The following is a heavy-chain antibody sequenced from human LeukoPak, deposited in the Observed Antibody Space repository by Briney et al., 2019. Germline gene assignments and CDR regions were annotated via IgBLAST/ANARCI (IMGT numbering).Heavy chain of an antibody. Sequence: ASVKVSCKATGYTFTGYYMHWVRQAPGQGLEWMGIINPSGGSTSYAQKFQGRVTMTRDTSTSTVYMELSSLRSEDTAVYYCAQGGVAGTPGAHCWYWGQGTLVTVSS. D-gene: IGHD6-19*01. CDR3: AQGGVAGTPGAHCWY. J-gene: IGHJ4*02. CDR2: INPSGGST. V-gene: IGHV1-46*01. CDR1: GYTFTGYY.